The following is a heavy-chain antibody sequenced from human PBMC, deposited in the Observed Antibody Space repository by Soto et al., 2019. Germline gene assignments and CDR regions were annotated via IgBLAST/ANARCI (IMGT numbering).Heavy chain of an antibody. CDR1: GFTFSSYG. CDR2: ISYDGSNK. CDR3: AKGRGSGWYFWFDP. V-gene: IGHV3-30*18. D-gene: IGHD6-19*01. J-gene: IGHJ5*02. Sequence: QVQLVESGGGVVQPGRSLRLSCAASGFTFSSYGMPWVRQAPGKGLEWVAVISYDGSNKYYADSVKSRFTISRDNSKNTLYLQMNSLRAEDTAVYYCAKGRGSGWYFWFDPWGQGTLVTVSS.